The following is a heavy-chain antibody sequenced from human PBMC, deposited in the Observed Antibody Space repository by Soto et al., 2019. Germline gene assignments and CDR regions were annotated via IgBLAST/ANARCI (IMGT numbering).Heavy chain of an antibody. J-gene: IGHJ6*02. V-gene: IGHV1-69*13. CDR2: IIPIFGTA. CDR3: ARGATRESYYDMDV. CDR1: GGTFSSYA. Sequence: SVKVSCKASGGTFSSYAVNWVRQAPGQGLEWMGGIIPIFGTANYARKFQGRVTITADESTSTAYMELSSLRSEDTAVYYCARGATRESYYDMDVWGQGTTVTV.